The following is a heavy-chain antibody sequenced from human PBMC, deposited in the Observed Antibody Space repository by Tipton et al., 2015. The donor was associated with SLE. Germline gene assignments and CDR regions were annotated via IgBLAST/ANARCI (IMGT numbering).Heavy chain of an antibody. D-gene: IGHD1-26*01. V-gene: IGHV3-74*01. CDR2: IISDVTRA. CDR1: GFTFSSYA. Sequence: SLRLSCAASGFTFSSYAMSWVRQAPGKGLEWVSRIISDVTRASYADSVKGRFTISRDNAKNTLYLQMNSLRAEDTAVYYCARVIVGATGAFDIWGQGTMVTVSS. J-gene: IGHJ3*02. CDR3: ARVIVGATGAFDI.